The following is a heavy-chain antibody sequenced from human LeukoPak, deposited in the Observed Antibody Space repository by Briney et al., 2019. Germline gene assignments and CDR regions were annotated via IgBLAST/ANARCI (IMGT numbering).Heavy chain of an antibody. CDR1: GFPFSSFW. CDR3: ARCAIRWSDTVYFDY. J-gene: IGHJ4*02. D-gene: IGHD4-23*01. CDR2: KKQDGSEK. Sequence: PGGSLSPPCEASGFPFSSFWMSWFRQAPGKGLGWGANKKQDGSEKYYVDSVKGRFTISRDNAKNSLYLQMNSLRAEDTAVYFCARCAIRWSDTVYFDYWGQGTLVTVSS. V-gene: IGHV3-7*01.